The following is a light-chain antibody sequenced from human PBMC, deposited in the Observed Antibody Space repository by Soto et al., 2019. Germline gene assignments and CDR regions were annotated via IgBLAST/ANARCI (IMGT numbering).Light chain of an antibody. Sequence: EIVMTQSPATLSVSPGEGATLSCTASESINNNLDWYQQKPGQSPRLLIYAATTRATGFPDRFSGSGSGTEFTLTISSLQSEDFAVYDWQQHHKWPLTFGGGTKVVIK. CDR2: AAT. CDR1: ESINNN. V-gene: IGKV3-15*01. CDR3: QQHHKWPLT. J-gene: IGKJ4*01.